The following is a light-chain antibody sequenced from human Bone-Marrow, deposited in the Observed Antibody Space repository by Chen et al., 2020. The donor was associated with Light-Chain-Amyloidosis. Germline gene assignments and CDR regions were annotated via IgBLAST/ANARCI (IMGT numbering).Light chain of an antibody. CDR1: SSDVGGDNH. Sequence: QSALTQPASSSGSPGPSIPIPCTGTSSDVGGDNHVSWYQQHPDKAPKFMIYEVTNRPTWVPDRFSGSKTDNTASLTISGLQTEDEADYFCSSYTITNTLVFGSGTRVTVL. V-gene: IGLV2-14*01. CDR2: EVT. CDR3: SSYTITNTLV. J-gene: IGLJ1*01.